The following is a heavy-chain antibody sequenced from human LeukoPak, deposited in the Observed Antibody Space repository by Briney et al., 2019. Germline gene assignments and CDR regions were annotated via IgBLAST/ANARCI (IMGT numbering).Heavy chain of an antibody. J-gene: IGHJ5*02. CDR3: ARGHKGGKSYYYGSRGSWFDP. V-gene: IGHV4-38-2*02. Sequence: PSETLSLTCSVSGYSLSSGYYWSWIRQPPGKGLEWIGSIYHSGSTYYNPPLKSRVTISKDRSKNQFSLKLSSVTAADTAVYYCARGHKGGKSYYYGSRGSWFDPWGQGTLVTVSS. D-gene: IGHD3-10*01. CDR1: GYSLSSGYY. CDR2: IYHSGST.